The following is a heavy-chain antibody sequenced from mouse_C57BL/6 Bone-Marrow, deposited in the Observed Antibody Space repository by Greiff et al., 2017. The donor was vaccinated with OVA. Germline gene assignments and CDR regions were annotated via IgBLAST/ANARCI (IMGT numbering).Heavy chain of an antibody. J-gene: IGHJ3*01. CDR1: GFTFSDYG. Sequence: EVQGVESGGGLVKPGGSLKLSCAASGFTFSDYGMPWVRQAPEKGLEWVAYISSGSSTIYYADTVKGRFTISRDNAKNTLFLQMTSLRSEDTAMYYCAKSYSNYGGFAYWGQGTLVTVSA. D-gene: IGHD2-5*01. CDR3: AKSYSNYGGFAY. V-gene: IGHV5-17*01. CDR2: ISSGSSTI.